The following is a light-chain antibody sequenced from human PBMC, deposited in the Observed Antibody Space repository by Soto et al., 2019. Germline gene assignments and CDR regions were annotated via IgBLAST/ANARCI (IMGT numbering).Light chain of an antibody. CDR2: EVS. Sequence: QSALPQPASVSGSPGQSITISCTGTSRDIGGYHYVSWYQQHPGKAPKLMIYEVSNRPSGVSNRFSGSKSGNAASLTISGLQAEDEADYYCSAFTSSTTLAFGGGTKLTVL. CDR3: SAFTSSTTLA. J-gene: IGLJ3*02. CDR1: SRDIGGYHY. V-gene: IGLV2-14*01.